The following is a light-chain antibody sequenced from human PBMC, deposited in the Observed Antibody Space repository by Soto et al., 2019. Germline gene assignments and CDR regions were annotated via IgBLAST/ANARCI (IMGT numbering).Light chain of an antibody. Sequence: DIQMTQSPSTLSASIGDRVTITCRASQSISSWLVWYQQKSGKAPKLLIYGASILESGVPSRFSGSGSGTEFTLTIGSLQPDDXXTYYCQQYHTYPGTFGQGTKVEV. CDR3: QQYHTYPGT. CDR2: GAS. J-gene: IGKJ1*01. CDR1: QSISSW. V-gene: IGKV1-5*01.